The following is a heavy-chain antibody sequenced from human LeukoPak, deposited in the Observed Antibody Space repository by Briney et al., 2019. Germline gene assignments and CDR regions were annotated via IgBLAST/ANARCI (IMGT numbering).Heavy chain of an antibody. Sequence: PGGSLSLSCAASGFTFSRHWMSWVRQAQGKGLEWVANIKQDGSEKYYVDSVKGRFTISRDDAKNSLYLQMNRLRAEDTATYYCARDSNKARYFPTGENWFDPWGQGTLVTVSS. CDR2: IKQDGSEK. V-gene: IGHV3-7*03. D-gene: IGHD3-9*01. CDR1: GFTFSRHW. CDR3: ARDSNKARYFPTGENWFDP. J-gene: IGHJ5*02.